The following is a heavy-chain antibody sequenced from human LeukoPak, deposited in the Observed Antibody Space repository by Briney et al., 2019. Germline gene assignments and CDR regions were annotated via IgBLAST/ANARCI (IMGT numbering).Heavy chain of an antibody. CDR1: GYTFTDYH. CDR2: INPNSGGT. Sequence: ASVKVSCKASGYTFTDYHMYWVRQAPGQGLEWMGWINPNSGGTNYAGKFQGRVTMTTDTSTSTAYMELRSLRSDDTAVYYCARDDSSGYYWFDPWGQGTLVTVSS. D-gene: IGHD3-22*01. V-gene: IGHV1-2*02. J-gene: IGHJ5*02. CDR3: ARDDSSGYYWFDP.